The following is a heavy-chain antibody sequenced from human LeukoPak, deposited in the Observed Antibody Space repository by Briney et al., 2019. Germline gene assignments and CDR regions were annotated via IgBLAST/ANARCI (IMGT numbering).Heavy chain of an antibody. CDR1: GGTFSSYA. CDR3: ARTLRFLEWLGLGDAFDI. D-gene: IGHD3-3*01. V-gene: IGHV1-69*04. Sequence: ASVKVSCKASGGTFSSYAISWVRQAPGQGLEWMGRIIPILGIANYAQKFQGRVTITADKSTSTAYMELSRLRSDDTAVYYCARTLRFLEWLGLGDAFDIWGQGTMVTVSS. CDR2: IIPILGIA. J-gene: IGHJ3*02.